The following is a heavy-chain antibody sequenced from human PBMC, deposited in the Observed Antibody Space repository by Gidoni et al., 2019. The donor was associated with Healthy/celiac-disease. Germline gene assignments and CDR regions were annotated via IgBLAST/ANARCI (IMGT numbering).Heavy chain of an antibody. J-gene: IGHJ3*02. D-gene: IGHD3-22*01. CDR1: GGSTSSGDYY. Sequence: QVQLQESGPGLVKPSQTLSLTCPVSGGSTSSGDYYWSWTRQPPGKGLEWIGYIYYSGSTYYNPSLKSRVTISVDTSKNQFSLKLSSVTAADTAVYYCARSWGYYDSSGYFPYAFDIWGQGTMVTVSS. CDR2: IYYSGST. V-gene: IGHV4-30-4*01. CDR3: ARSWGYYDSSGYFPYAFDI.